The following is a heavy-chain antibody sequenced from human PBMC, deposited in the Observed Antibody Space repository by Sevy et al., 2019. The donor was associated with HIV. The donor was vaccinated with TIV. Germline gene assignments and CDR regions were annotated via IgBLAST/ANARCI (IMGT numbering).Heavy chain of an antibody. D-gene: IGHD6-6*01. J-gene: IGHJ4*02. CDR3: ARDGIAARLGLDY. V-gene: IGHV3-30-3*01. CDR2: ISYDASNI. CDR1: GFTFSSSA. Sequence: GGSLRLSCAASGFTFSSSAMHWVRQAPGKGLEWVALISYDASNIFYADSVKGRFTISRDNPKNTLYLQMNSLRVEDTDVYYCARDGIAARLGLDYWGQGTLVTVSS.